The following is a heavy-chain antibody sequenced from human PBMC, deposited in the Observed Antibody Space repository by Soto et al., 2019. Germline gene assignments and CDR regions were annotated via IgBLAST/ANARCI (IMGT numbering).Heavy chain of an antibody. CDR3: AKDAVSGDGVWLLDS. Sequence: GGSLRLSCAASGFTFSNASMNWVRQAPGKGLEWVGLIKSKTDGGTIDYPSPVRVRFIISRDDSTNTLYLQMDSLRAEDTAVYYCAKDAVSGDGVWLLDSWGQGTVVTVSS. CDR2: IKSKTDGGTI. D-gene: IGHD4-17*01. CDR1: GFTFSNAS. J-gene: IGHJ5*02. V-gene: IGHV3-15*01.